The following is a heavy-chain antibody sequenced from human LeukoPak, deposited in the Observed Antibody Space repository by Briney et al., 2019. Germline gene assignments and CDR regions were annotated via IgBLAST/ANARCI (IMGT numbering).Heavy chain of an antibody. V-gene: IGHV4-61*02. D-gene: IGHD3-10*01. CDR2: IHTSGSI. CDR3: ARGKYYYGSGSLYFDY. CDR1: GGSISSGSYY. J-gene: IGHJ4*02. Sequence: SETLSLTCTVSGGSISSGSYYWSWIRQPAGKGLEWIGRIHTSGSINYNPSLKSRVTMSVDTSKNQFSLKLSSVTAADTAMYYCARGKYYYGSGSLYFDYWGQGTLVTVSS.